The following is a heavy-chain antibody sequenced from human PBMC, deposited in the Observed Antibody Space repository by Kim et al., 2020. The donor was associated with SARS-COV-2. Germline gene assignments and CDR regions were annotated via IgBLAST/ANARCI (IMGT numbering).Heavy chain of an antibody. D-gene: IGHD1-26*01. CDR2: IKSKTDGGTT. CDR3: ATGTSVGG. CDR1: GFTFNNAW. V-gene: IGHV3-15*01. Sequence: GGSLRLSCAASGFTFNNAWMSWVRQAPGKGLEWVGRIKSKTDGGTTDYAAPVKGRFTISRDDSKNTVYLQMNNLKSDDTALYYCATGTSVGGWGQGTRVTVSS. J-gene: IGHJ4*02.